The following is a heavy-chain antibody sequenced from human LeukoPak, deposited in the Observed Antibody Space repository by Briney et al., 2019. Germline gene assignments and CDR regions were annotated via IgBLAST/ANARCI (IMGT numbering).Heavy chain of an antibody. CDR2: IIPIFGTA. J-gene: IGHJ6*03. Sequence: SVKVSCKASGGSFSSYAISWVRQAPGQGLEWMGGIIPIFGTANSAQKFQGRVTITTDESTSTAYMELSSLRSEDTAVYYCASGRSSSYYYYYMDVWGKGTTVTVSS. CDR3: ASGRSSSYYYYYMDV. D-gene: IGHD6-6*01. CDR1: GGSFSSYA. V-gene: IGHV1-69*05.